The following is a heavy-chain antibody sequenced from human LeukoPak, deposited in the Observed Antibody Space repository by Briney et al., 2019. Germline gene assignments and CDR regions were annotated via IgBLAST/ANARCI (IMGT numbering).Heavy chain of an antibody. CDR3: AKDRVPDGVWEIDY. CDR2: MTGGRGTT. V-gene: IGHV3-23*01. CDR1: GFTFTSYA. D-gene: IGHD1-14*01. Sequence: GGSLRLSCAASGFTFTSYAMNWVRQAPGKGLEWVSAMTGGRGTTLYTDSVKGRFTISRDNSKNTLYLQMNSLRVEDTAVYYCAKDRVPDGVWEIDYWGQGTLVIVSS. J-gene: IGHJ4*02.